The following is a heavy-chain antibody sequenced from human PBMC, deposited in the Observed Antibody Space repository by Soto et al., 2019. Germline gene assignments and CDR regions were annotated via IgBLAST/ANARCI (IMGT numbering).Heavy chain of an antibody. Sequence: QVQLVQSGAEVKKPGSSVKVSCKASGGTFSSYTISWVRQAPGQGLEWMGRIIPILGIANYAQKFQGRVTITAEKSTSTAYMELSSLRSEDTAVCYCVRKYSGYDQHYYYYGMDVWGQGTTVTVSS. V-gene: IGHV1-69*02. D-gene: IGHD5-12*01. J-gene: IGHJ6*02. CDR2: IIPILGIA. CDR3: VRKYSGYDQHYYYYGMDV. CDR1: GGTFSSYT.